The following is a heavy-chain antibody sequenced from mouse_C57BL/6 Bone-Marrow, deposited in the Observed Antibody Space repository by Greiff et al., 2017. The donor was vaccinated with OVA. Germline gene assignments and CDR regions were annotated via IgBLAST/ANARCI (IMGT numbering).Heavy chain of an antibody. D-gene: IGHD2-1*01. V-gene: IGHV1-82*01. Sequence: VQLQQSGPELVKPGASVKISCKASGYAFSSSWMNWVKQRPGKGLEWIGGIYPGDGATNYNGKFKGKATLTADKSSSTASMQLSSLTSEDSAVYFCARRRYGNYWYFDVWGTGTTVTVSS. CDR1: GYAFSSSW. CDR3: ARRRYGNYWYFDV. CDR2: IYPGDGAT. J-gene: IGHJ1*03.